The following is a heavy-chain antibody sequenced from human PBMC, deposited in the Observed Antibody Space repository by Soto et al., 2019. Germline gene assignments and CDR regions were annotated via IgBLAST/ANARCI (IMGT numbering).Heavy chain of an antibody. CDR2: IIPIFGTA. CDR1: GGTISSYA. Sequence: ASVKVSCKASGGTISSYAISWVRQAPGQGLEWMGGIIPIFGTANYAQKFQGRVTITADESTSTAYMELSSLRSEDTAVYYCASPYYYDSSGYYHSLDYWGQGTLVTGSS. J-gene: IGHJ4*02. D-gene: IGHD3-22*01. V-gene: IGHV1-69*13. CDR3: ASPYYYDSSGYYHSLDY.